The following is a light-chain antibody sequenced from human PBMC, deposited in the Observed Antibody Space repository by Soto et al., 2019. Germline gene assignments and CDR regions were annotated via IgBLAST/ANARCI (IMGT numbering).Light chain of an antibody. Sequence: DVVMTQSPDSVAVSLGERATIPCKSSQTLFYTSNNKNYFAWYQQKPGQSPKLLIYWASTRESGVPDRFSGSGSGTDFTLSISGLQAEDVAVYFCQQYYVSPPTFGQGTKVEIK. J-gene: IGKJ1*01. V-gene: IGKV4-1*01. CDR1: QTLFYTSNNKNY. CDR3: QQYYVSPPT. CDR2: WAS.